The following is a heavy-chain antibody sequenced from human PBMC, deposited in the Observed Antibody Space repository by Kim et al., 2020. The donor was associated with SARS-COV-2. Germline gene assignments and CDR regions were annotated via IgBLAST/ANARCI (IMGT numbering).Heavy chain of an antibody. V-gene: IGHV4-31*03. Sequence: SETLSLTCTVSGGSISSGGYYWSWIRQHPGKGLEWIGYIYYSGSTYYNPSLKSRVTISVDTSKNQFSLKLSSVTAADTAVYYCARLEPSCSSTSCYRGKGYYYYGMDVWGQGTTVTVSS. D-gene: IGHD2-2*02. CDR1: GGSISSGGYY. J-gene: IGHJ6*02. CDR2: IYYSGST. CDR3: ARLEPSCSSTSCYRGKGYYYYGMDV.